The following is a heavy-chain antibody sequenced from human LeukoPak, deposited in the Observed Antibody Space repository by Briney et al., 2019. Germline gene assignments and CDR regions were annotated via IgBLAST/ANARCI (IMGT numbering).Heavy chain of an antibody. D-gene: IGHD1-26*01. Sequence: GGSLRLSCTASGFTFDDYAMNWVRQAPGKALEWVSSITSSGAYIFYADSVKGRFTISRDNAKDSLYLQMNSLGPEDTAVYYCARDPYSGNYGNYYYYYMDVWGKGTAVTISS. J-gene: IGHJ6*03. V-gene: IGHV3-21*01. CDR2: ITSSGAYI. CDR3: ARDPYSGNYGNYYYYYMDV. CDR1: GFTFDDYA.